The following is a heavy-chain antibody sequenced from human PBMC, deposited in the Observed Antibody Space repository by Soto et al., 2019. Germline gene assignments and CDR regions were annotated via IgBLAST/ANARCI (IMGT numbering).Heavy chain of an antibody. CDR2: ISTSGSYI. Sequence: PGGSLRLSCAASGFTLSDYYMSWIRQAPGRGLEWVSQISTSGSYINYGDSVKGRFTISRDNAKNSLYLQMNSLRAEDTAVYYCARVVLGYCSGDNCNTPHYYAMDVWGQGTTVTVSS. J-gene: IGHJ6*01. CDR3: ARVVLGYCSGDNCNTPHYYAMDV. CDR1: GFTLSDYY. V-gene: IGHV3-11*05. D-gene: IGHD2-15*01.